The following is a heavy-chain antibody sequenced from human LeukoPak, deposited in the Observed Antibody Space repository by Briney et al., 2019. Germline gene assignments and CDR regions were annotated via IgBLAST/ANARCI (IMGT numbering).Heavy chain of an antibody. CDR3: ARETKYYGSGSYFDY. Sequence: PSETLSLTCAVYGGSFSGYYWSWIRQPPGNGLEWIGEINHSGRTNYNPSLKSRVTISVDTSKNQFSLKLSSVTAADTAVYYCARETKYYGSGSYFDYWGQGTLVTVSS. D-gene: IGHD3-10*01. V-gene: IGHV4-34*01. CDR1: GGSFSGYY. J-gene: IGHJ4*02. CDR2: INHSGRT.